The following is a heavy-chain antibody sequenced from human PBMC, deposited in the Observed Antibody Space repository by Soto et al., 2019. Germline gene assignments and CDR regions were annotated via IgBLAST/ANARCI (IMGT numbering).Heavy chain of an antibody. D-gene: IGHD1-26*01. CDR1: GFTFSSYW. J-gene: IGHJ6*02. CDR2: INSDGSNI. CDR3: ARGGSPHYYYYGFDV. V-gene: IGHV3-74*01. Sequence: GGSLRLSCAASGFTFSSYWMHWVRQEPGKGLVWVSRINSDGSNITYADFVKGRFTISRNNADNTLYLQMSSLRAEDTALYHCARGGSPHYYYYGFDVWGQGTTVTVSS.